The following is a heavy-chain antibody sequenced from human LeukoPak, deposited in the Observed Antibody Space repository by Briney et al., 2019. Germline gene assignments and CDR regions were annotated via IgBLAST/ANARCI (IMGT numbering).Heavy chain of an antibody. CDR3: AKGGDPKIYYFDY. CDR2: ISGSGSST. Sequence: GGSLRLSCAAPGFTFSTYAMSWVRQAPGKGLEWVSGISGSGSSTFDADSVKGRFTISRDNSKNTLFLQMNSLRAEDTAVYYCAKGGDPKIYYFDYWGQGTLVTVSS. D-gene: IGHD3-3*01. J-gene: IGHJ4*02. CDR1: GFTFSTYA. V-gene: IGHV3-23*01.